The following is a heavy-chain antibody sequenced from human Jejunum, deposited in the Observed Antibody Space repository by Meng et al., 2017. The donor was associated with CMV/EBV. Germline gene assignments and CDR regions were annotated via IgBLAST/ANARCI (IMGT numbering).Heavy chain of an antibody. J-gene: IGHJ6*02. CDR3: ARQKCGGDCDMDV. V-gene: IGHV3-7*01. CDR1: GFNDDGYW. Sequence: SGFNDDGYWRDWVRQVPGKGLGWVANIKRDGGKRNYVGSVRGRLTISRDNNRNSLLLQMDSLGAEDTAVCYCARQKCGGDCDMDVWGQGTTVTVSS. D-gene: IGHD2-21*01. CDR2: IKRDGGKR.